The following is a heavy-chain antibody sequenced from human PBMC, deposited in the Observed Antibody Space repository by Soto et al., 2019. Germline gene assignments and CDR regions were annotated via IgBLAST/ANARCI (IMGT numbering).Heavy chain of an antibody. V-gene: IGHV3-23*01. CDR2: ISGSGGST. D-gene: IGHD3-3*01. CDR3: AKGDHYDFWSGYPFDY. Sequence: EVQLLESGGGLVQPGGSLRLSCAASGFTFSNYAMNWVRQAPGKGLEWVSAISGSGGSTYYADSVKGRFTISRDNSKNTLYLQMNSLRAEDTAVYYCAKGDHYDFWSGYPFDYWGQGAPVTVSS. CDR1: GFTFSNYA. J-gene: IGHJ4*02.